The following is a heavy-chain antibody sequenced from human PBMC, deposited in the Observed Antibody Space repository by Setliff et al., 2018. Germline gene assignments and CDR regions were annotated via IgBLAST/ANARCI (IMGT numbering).Heavy chain of an antibody. CDR1: GFTFTNSA. CDR3: ARVGSKPQLGWFDP. D-gene: IGHD1-26*01. V-gene: IGHV3-48*03. CDR2: IGESGNNI. Sequence: GGSLRLSCAASGFTFTNSAMHWVRQAPGKGLEWVSYIGESGNNIHYADSVRGRFTISRDNAKNSLYMQMIGLTAEDTAVYYCARVGSKPQLGWFDPWGQGTLVTVSS. J-gene: IGHJ5*02.